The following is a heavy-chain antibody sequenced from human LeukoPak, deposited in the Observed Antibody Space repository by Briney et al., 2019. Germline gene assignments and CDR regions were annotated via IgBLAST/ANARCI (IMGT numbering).Heavy chain of an antibody. J-gene: IGHJ4*02. CDR1: GFTVSSNY. Sequence: GGSLRLSCAASGFTVSSNYISWVRQAPGKGLEWVSVIHSDGSTYYADSVKDRFTISRDNSRNTLYLQMNSLRAEDTGVYYCAKDSRSSNTYAPNWGRGTLVTVSS. V-gene: IGHV3-66*01. CDR2: IHSDGST. CDR3: AKDSRSSNTYAPN. D-gene: IGHD2-2*01.